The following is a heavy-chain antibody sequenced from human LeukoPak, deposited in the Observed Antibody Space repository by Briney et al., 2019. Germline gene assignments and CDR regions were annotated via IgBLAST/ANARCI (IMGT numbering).Heavy chain of an antibody. CDR1: GDSVSSNSAA. Sequence: SQTLSLTCAISGDSVSSNSAAWNWIRQSPSRGLEWLGRTYYRSRWYNDFAVSVKSRITIDPDTSKNQFSLKLSSVTAADTAVYYCARDPYSGSYWSYWYFDLWGRGTLVTVSS. CDR3: ARDPYSGSYWSYWYFDL. J-gene: IGHJ2*01. D-gene: IGHD1-26*01. CDR2: TYYRSRWYN. V-gene: IGHV6-1*01.